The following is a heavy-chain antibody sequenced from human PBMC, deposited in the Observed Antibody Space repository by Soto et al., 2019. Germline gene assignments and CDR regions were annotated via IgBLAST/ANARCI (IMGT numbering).Heavy chain of an antibody. CDR1: CGSIGNYY. J-gene: IGHJ4*02. D-gene: IGHD3-9*01. CDR3: ARVWGDYDILTGYGAYYFGY. CDR2: IYYSGST. V-gene: IGHV4-59*01. Sequence: SETLSLNWTVSCGSIGNYYCSRIRQPTGKGLEWIGYIYYSGSTNYNPSLKSRVTISVDTSKNQFSLKLSSVTAADTAVYYCARVWGDYDILTGYGAYYFGYWGQGTLVTGSS.